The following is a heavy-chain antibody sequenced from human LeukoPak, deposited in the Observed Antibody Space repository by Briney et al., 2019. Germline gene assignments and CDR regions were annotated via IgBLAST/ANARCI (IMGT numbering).Heavy chain of an antibody. CDR3: AKVDRSGYYYFDY. CDR2: IYSGGST. D-gene: IGHD3-22*01. V-gene: IGHV3-53*05. Sequence: GGSLRLSCAASGFTVSSNYMSWVRQAPGKGLEWVSVIYSGGSTYYADSVKGRFTISRDNSKNTLYLQMNSLRAEDTAVYYCAKVDRSGYYYFDYWGQGTLVTVSS. CDR1: GFTVSSNY. J-gene: IGHJ4*02.